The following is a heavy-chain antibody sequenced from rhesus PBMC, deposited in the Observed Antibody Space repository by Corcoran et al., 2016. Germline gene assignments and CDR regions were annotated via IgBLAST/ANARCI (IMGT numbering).Heavy chain of an antibody. V-gene: IGHV4-169*02. CDR3: ARDSITSIQWVPLH. CDR1: GGSISSSY. CDR2: IYGGGSSA. D-gene: IGHD5-24*01. Sequence: QLQLQESGPGLVKPSETLSLTCAVSGGSISSSYWSWIRQAPGKGRGGIGDIYGGGSSAHYTPPPKRRVTLSVDPSKHQLSLKLSSVTAADTAVYYCARDSITSIQWVPLHWGQGVLVTVSS. J-gene: IGHJ4*01.